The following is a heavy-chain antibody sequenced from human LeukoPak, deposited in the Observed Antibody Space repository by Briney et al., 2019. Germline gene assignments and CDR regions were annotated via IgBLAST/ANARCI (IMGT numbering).Heavy chain of an antibody. Sequence: PSETLSLTCTVSGGSLSSYYWSWIRQPPGKGLEWIGYIYYSGSTNYNPSLKSRVTISVDTSKNQFSLKLSSVTAADTAVYYCARGYYGSGTSYYYYYYGMDVWGQGTTVTVSS. J-gene: IGHJ6*02. V-gene: IGHV4-59*08. CDR2: IYYSGST. CDR1: GGSLSSYY. D-gene: IGHD3-10*01. CDR3: ARGYYGSGTSYYYYYYGMDV.